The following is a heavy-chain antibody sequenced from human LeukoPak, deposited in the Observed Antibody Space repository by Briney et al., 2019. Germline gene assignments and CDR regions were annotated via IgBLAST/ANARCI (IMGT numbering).Heavy chain of an antibody. CDR2: IYYSGST. J-gene: IGHJ4*02. Sequence: SETLSLTCTVSGGSISSSSYYWGWIRQPPGKGLEWIGSIYYSGSTNYNPSLKSRVTISVDTSKNQFSLKLSSVTAADTAVYYCARVDTAILPYFDYWGQGTLVTVSS. CDR3: ARVDTAILPYFDY. V-gene: IGHV4-39*07. D-gene: IGHD5-18*01. CDR1: GGSISSSSYY.